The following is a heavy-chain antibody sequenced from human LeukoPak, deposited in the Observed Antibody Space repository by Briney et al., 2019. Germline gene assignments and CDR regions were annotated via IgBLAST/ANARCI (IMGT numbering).Heavy chain of an antibody. D-gene: IGHD6-13*01. CDR2: INHSGST. Sequence: GSLRLSCAASGFTFSTYNMNWVRQPPGKGLEWIGEINHSGSTNYNPSLKSRVTISVDTSKNQFSLKLSSVTAADTAVYYCARGHFIAAADYWGQGTLVTVSS. CDR3: ARGHFIAAADY. J-gene: IGHJ4*02. V-gene: IGHV4-34*01. CDR1: GFTFSTYN.